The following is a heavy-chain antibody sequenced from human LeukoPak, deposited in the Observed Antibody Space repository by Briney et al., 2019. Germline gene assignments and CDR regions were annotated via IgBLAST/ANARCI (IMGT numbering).Heavy chain of an antibody. CDR3: ARGSGYLNY. Sequence: GESLRLSCAASGFTFNNYGMHWVRQAPGKGLEWVAFIRYDGINKYYADSVKGRFTISRDNSKNTLYLQMNSLRAEDTAVYYCARGSGYLNYWGQGTLVTVSS. CDR2: IRYDGINK. CDR1: GFTFNNYG. D-gene: IGHD3-3*01. V-gene: IGHV3-30*02. J-gene: IGHJ4*02.